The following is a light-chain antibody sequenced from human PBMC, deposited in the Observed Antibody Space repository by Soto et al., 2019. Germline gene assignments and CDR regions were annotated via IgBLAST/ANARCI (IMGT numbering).Light chain of an antibody. V-gene: IGKV3-15*01. CDR1: HGVSSN. CDR2: DAS. Sequence: EIVVPQSPATLSVSPGERATLSCRASHGVSSNLAWYQQKPGQAPRLLIYDASSRSTGLPARFSGSGSGTEFTLTITSLHSEDFSIYYCQQYNNWPGTFGQGTKVEIK. CDR3: QQYNNWPGT. J-gene: IGKJ1*01.